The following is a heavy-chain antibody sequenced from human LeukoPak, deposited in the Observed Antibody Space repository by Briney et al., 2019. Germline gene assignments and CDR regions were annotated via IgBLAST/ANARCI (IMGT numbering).Heavy chain of an antibody. CDR2: IYYSGST. CDR1: GGSISSHY. J-gene: IGHJ5*02. D-gene: IGHD2-8*01. CDR3: ARGPMVLNWFDP. V-gene: IGHV4-59*11. Sequence: PSDTLSLTCTVSGGSISSHYWSWIRQPPGKGLEWIGYIYYSGSTNYNPSLKSRVTISVDTSKNQFSLKLSSVTAAETAVYYCARGPMVLNWFDPWGQGTLVTVSS.